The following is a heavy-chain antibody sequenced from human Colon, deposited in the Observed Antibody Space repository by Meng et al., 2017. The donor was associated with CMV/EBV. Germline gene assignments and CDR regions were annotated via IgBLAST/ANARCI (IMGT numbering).Heavy chain of an antibody. CDR2: INPDSGDT. CDR1: GYTFSDSY. CDR3: ARGGGNYDFWSGYVDY. D-gene: IGHD3-3*01. Sequence: VKVSCKASGYTFSDSYIHWVRQAPGQGLQWMGWINPDSGDTNYEQKFRGRVTMTRDTSISTAYMELSRLRSDDTAVYYCARGGGNYDFWSGYVDYWGQGTLVTVSS. V-gene: IGHV1-2*02. J-gene: IGHJ4*02.